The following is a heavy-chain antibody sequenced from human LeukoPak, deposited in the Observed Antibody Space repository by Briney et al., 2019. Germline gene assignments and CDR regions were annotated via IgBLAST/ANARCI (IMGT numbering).Heavy chain of an antibody. D-gene: IGHD2-15*01. CDR1: GYTFTSYG. Sequence: ASVKVSCKASGYTFTSYGISWVRQAPGQGLEWMGWISAYNGNTNYAQKLQGRVTMTTDTSTSTAYMELRSLRSDDMAVYYCASGYCSGGSCYGYYYYGMDVWGQGTTVTVSS. V-gene: IGHV1-18*03. CDR2: ISAYNGNT. CDR3: ASGYCSGGSCYGYYYYGMDV. J-gene: IGHJ6*02.